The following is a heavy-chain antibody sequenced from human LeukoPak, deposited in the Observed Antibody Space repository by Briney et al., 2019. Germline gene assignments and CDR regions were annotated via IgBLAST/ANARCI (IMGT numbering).Heavy chain of an antibody. J-gene: IGHJ4*02. Sequence: GGSLRLSCAASGFTFSDYWMTWVRQAPGKGLEWVSTISGSGGTTYYADSVKGRFTISRDNSKNTLYLQMNSLRAEDTAVYYCARDLYRTVVVPHYFDYWGQGTLVTVSS. CDR3: ARDLYRTVVVPHYFDY. D-gene: IGHD3-22*01. CDR2: ISGSGGTT. V-gene: IGHV3-23*01. CDR1: GFTFSDYW.